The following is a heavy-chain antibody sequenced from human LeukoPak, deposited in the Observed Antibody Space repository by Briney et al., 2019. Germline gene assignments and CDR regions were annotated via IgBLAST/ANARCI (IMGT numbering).Heavy chain of an antibody. CDR3: ASLVAAAGTGADAFDI. D-gene: IGHD6-13*01. V-gene: IGHV3-21*01. CDR1: GFTFSSYS. CDR2: ISSSSSYI. Sequence: PGGSLRLSCAASGFTFSSYSMNWVRQAPGKGLEWVSSISSSSSYIYYADSVKGRFTISRDNAKNSLYLQMNSLRAEDTAVYYCASLVAAAGTGADAFDIWGQGTMVTVSS. J-gene: IGHJ3*02.